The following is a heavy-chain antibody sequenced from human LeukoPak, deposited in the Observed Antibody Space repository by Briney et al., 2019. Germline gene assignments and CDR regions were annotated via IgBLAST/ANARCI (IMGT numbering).Heavy chain of an antibody. D-gene: IGHD2-2*01. V-gene: IGHV1-69*13. CDR2: IIPIFGTA. J-gene: IGHJ6*03. Sequence: SVKVSCKDSGGTFSSYAISWVRQAPGQGLEWMGGIIPIFGTANYAQKFQGRVTITADESTSTAYMELSSLRSEDTAVYYCASSVSCSSTSCYRSRPYYMDVWGKGTTVTVSS. CDR1: GGTFSSYA. CDR3: ASSVSCSSTSCYRSRPYYMDV.